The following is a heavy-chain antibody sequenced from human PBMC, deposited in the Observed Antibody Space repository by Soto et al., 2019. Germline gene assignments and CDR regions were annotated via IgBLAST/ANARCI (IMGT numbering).Heavy chain of an antibody. D-gene: IGHD2-2*01. CDR1: GGTFSSYA. J-gene: IGHJ6*02. CDR3: ARSQGSSTSLEIYYYYYYGMDV. CDR2: IIPISGTA. V-gene: IGHV1-69*01. Sequence: QVQLVQSGAEVKKPGSSVKVSCKASGGTFSSYAISWVRQAPGQGLEWMGGIIPISGTANYSQKFQGRVTITADESTSTAKMELSSLRSEDTAVYYCARSQGSSTSLEIYYYYYYGMDVWGQGTTVTVSS.